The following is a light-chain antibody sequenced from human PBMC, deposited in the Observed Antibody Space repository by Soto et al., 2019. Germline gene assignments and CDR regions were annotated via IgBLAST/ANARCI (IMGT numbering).Light chain of an antibody. J-gene: IGKJ2*01. CDR2: GAT. V-gene: IGKV3-20*01. Sequence: EIVLTQSPGTLSLSPGERATLSCRASQSVSSSFFACHQQNRGQAPRLLIYGATSRATGIPDRFSGSGSGTAFTLTISRLEAEDFAFYYCQQYGSSSYTFGQGTKLEIK. CDR1: QSVSSSF. CDR3: QQYGSSSYT.